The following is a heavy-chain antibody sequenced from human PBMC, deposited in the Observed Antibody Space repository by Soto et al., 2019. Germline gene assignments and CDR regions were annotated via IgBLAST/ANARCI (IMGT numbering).Heavy chain of an antibody. Sequence: ASETLSLTCAVSGGSISSGGYSWSWIRQHPGKGLEWIGYIYYSGSTYYNPSLKSRVTISVDTSKNQFSLKLSSVTAADTAVYYCATLGYCISTSCYAPGIDYWGQGTLVTVSS. CDR1: GGSISSGGYS. V-gene: IGHV4-30-4*08. CDR3: ATLGYCISTSCYAPGIDY. J-gene: IGHJ4*02. CDR2: IYYSGST. D-gene: IGHD2-2*01.